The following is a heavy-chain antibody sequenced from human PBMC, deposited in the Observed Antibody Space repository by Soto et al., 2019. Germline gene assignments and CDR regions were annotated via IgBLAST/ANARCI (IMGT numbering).Heavy chain of an antibody. D-gene: IGHD2-15*01. CDR3: ARGQGYCSGGSCYPNPVYFDL. V-gene: IGHV3-30-3*01. J-gene: IGHJ2*01. Sequence: QGQLVESGGGVVQPGRSVRLSCAASGFTFSSYAMHWVRQAPGKGLEWVAIISYDGSNKYYADSGKGRFTISRDNSKNTLYLQMNSLRAEDTAVYYCARGQGYCSGGSCYPNPVYFDLWGRGTLVTVSS. CDR2: ISYDGSNK. CDR1: GFTFSSYA.